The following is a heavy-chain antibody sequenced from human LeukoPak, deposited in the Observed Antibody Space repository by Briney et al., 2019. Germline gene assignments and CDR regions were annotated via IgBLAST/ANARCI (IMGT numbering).Heavy chain of an antibody. CDR3: ARDPSGYDYYFDY. V-gene: IGHV4-4*07. Sequence: SETLSLTCTVSGGSISSYYWSCIRQPAGEGLEWSWRIYTSGSTNYNRSLNSRVTMSVDTSKNQCSLKLSSVTAADTAVYYCARDPSGYDYYFDYWGQGTLVTVSS. CDR1: GGSISSYY. D-gene: IGHD5-12*01. J-gene: IGHJ4*02. CDR2: IYTSGST.